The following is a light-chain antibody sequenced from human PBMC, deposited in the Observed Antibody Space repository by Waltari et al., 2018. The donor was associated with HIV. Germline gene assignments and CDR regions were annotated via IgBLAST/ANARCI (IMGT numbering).Light chain of an antibody. CDR1: TLPKQY. Sequence: SNELTQPPSVSVSPGQTAKITCSGDTLPKQYAYWYQQKPGQAPVLVIYKDSERPSGIPERFSGSSSGTTVTLTISGVQAEDEADYYCQSADSSGTYVVFGGGPKLPVL. CDR2: KDS. V-gene: IGLV3-25*03. CDR3: QSADSSGTYVV. J-gene: IGLJ2*01.